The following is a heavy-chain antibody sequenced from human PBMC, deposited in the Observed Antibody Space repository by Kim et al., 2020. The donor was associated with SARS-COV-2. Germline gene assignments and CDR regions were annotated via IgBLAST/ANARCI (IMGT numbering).Heavy chain of an antibody. J-gene: IGHJ4*02. CDR3: ANARPYVVTTIDY. Sequence: SETLSLTCTVSGGSISSSSYYWGWIRQPPGKGLEWIGSIYYSGSTYYNPSLKSRVTISVDTSKNQFSLKLSSVTAADTAVYYCANARPYVVTTIDYWGQGTLVTVSS. D-gene: IGHD4-4*01. CDR1: GGSISSSSYY. CDR2: IYYSGST. V-gene: IGHV4-39*01.